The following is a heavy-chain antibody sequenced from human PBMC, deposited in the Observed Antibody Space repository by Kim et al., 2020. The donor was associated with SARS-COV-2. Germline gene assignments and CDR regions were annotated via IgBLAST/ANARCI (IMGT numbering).Heavy chain of an antibody. Sequence: GGSLRLSCAASGFTFSSYAMSWVRQAPGKGLEWVSAISGSGGSTYYADSVKGRFTISRDNSKNTLYLQMNSLRAEDTAVYYCAKAPLWRWWFGELSGGYWGQGTLVTVSS. D-gene: IGHD3-10*01. CDR3: AKAPLWRWWFGELSGGY. J-gene: IGHJ4*02. CDR1: GFTFSSYA. V-gene: IGHV3-23*01. CDR2: ISGSGGST.